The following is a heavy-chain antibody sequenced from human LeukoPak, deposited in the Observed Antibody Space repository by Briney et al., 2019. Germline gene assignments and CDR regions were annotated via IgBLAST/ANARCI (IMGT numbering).Heavy chain of an antibody. CDR1: GYSITSGYF. CDR2: IYHSGST. D-gene: IGHD4-17*01. Sequence: SETVSLTCTVSGYSITSGYFWGWTRQPPGKGLEWIGRIYHSGSTNYNSSLKSRVTISVDTSKNQISLKLNSVTAADTAVYYCARVGTVNYYYGMDVWGKGTTVTVSS. V-gene: IGHV4-38-2*02. J-gene: IGHJ6*04. CDR3: ARVGTVNYYYGMDV.